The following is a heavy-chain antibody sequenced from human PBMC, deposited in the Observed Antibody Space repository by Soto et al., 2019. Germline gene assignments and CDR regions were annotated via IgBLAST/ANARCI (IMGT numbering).Heavy chain of an antibody. D-gene: IGHD6-19*01. CDR3: AKDKGEYSSGNPDY. Sequence: PGGSLRLSCAASGFTFSSYAMSWVRQAPGKGLEWVSAISGSGGSTYYADSVKGRFTISRDNSKNTLYLQMNSLRAEDTAVYYCAKDKGEYSSGNPDYWGQVTLVTVSS. CDR1: GFTFSSYA. J-gene: IGHJ4*02. V-gene: IGHV3-23*01. CDR2: ISGSGGST.